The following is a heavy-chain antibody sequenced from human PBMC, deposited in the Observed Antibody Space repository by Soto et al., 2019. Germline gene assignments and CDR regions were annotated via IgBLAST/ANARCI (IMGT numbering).Heavy chain of an antibody. D-gene: IGHD1-26*01. V-gene: IGHV3-30*03. CDR3: ARDRRLYYSDAFDI. CDR1: GFTFSIYG. Sequence: QVQLVESGGGVVQPGRSLRRSCAASGFTFSIYGMHWVRHAPGKGLEWVAMISFDGSEKYYTDSVKGRFHISRDSSKNTMYLQMDSLRVEDTAVYYCARDRRLYYSDAFDIWGQGTTVTVSS. CDR2: ISFDGSEK. J-gene: IGHJ3*02.